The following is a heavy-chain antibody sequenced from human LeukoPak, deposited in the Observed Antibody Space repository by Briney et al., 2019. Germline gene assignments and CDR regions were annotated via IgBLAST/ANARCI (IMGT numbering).Heavy chain of an antibody. CDR3: ARPNRHGYNLDS. CDR2: INPSSDNT. J-gene: IGHJ4*02. Sequence: GSVKVSCKASGYTFTSYDINWVRQATGQGLEWMGWINPSSDNTGYTQKFQGRVTMTRDTSISTVYMELSSLRSEDTAVYYCARPNRHGYNLDSWGQGTLVTVSS. D-gene: IGHD5-24*01. CDR1: GYTFTSYD. V-gene: IGHV1-8*01.